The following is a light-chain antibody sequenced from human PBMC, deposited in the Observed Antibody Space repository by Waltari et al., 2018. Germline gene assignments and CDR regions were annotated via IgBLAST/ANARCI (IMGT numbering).Light chain of an antibody. Sequence: EIVLTQSPGTLSLSPGERATLSCRASQSVSSSYLAWYQQKPGQAPRLLIYGASSRATGIPDRFSGSGSGTDFTLTINRLGPEDFALYYCQQYATSPYTFGQGTKLEIK. CDR3: QQYATSPYT. J-gene: IGKJ2*01. CDR1: QSVSSSY. V-gene: IGKV3-20*01. CDR2: GAS.